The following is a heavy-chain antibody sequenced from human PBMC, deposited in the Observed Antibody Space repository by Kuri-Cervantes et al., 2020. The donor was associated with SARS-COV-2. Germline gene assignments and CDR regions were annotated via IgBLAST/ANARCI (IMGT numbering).Heavy chain of an antibody. V-gene: IGHV3-21*01. J-gene: IGHJ3*02. CDR1: GFTFSSYS. CDR2: ISSSSSYI. CDR3: ARANMVREVMWAFDI. D-gene: IGHD3-10*01. Sequence: GESLKISCAASGFTFSSYSMNWVRQAPGKGLEWVSSISSSSSYIYYADSVKGRFTISRDNAKNSLYLQMNSLRAEDTAVYYCARANMVREVMWAFDIWGQGTMVTVSS.